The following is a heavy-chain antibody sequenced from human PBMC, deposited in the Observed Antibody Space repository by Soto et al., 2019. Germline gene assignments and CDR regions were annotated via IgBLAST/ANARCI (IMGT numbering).Heavy chain of an antibody. D-gene: IGHD3-9*01. V-gene: IGHV3-23*01. Sequence: EVQLLESGGGLVQPGGSLRLSCAASGFTFSSYAMSWVRQAPGKGLEWVSAISGSGGSTYYADSVKGRFTISRDNSKNTLYLQMNSLRAEDTAVYYCAKDRDPPYYDILTGYYERYYYYGMDVWGQGTTVTVSS. CDR1: GFTFSSYA. J-gene: IGHJ6*02. CDR3: AKDRDPPYYDILTGYYERYYYYGMDV. CDR2: ISGSGGST.